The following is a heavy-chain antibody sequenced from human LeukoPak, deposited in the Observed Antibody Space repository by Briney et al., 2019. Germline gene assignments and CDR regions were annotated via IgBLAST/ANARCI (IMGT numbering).Heavy chain of an antibody. CDR2: IYYSGST. Sequence: SETLSLICTVSGGSVSSGSYYWSWIRQPPGKGLEWIGYIYYSGSTNYNPSLKSRVTISVDTSKNQFSLKLSSVTTADTAVYYCAREADYGSGSYPDYWGQGTLVTVSS. V-gene: IGHV4-61*01. CDR1: GGSVSSGSYY. D-gene: IGHD3-10*01. CDR3: AREADYGSGSYPDY. J-gene: IGHJ4*02.